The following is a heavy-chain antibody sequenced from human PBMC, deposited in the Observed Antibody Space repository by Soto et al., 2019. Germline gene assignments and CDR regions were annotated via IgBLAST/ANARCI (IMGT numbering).Heavy chain of an antibody. CDR3: ARGEAAAGTAGFDP. J-gene: IGHJ5*02. D-gene: IGHD6-13*01. CDR1: GDSVSSNSAA. CDR2: TYYMSKWYN. Sequence: SHTLSLTCAISGDSVSSNSAALNWIRQSPSRGLEWLGRTYYMSKWYNDYAVSVKSRITINPDTSKNQFSLQLNSVTPEDTAVYYCARGEAAAGTAGFDPWGQGTLVTVSS. V-gene: IGHV6-1*01.